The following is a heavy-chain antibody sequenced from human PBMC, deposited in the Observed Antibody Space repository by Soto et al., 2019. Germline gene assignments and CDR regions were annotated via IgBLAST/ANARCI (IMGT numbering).Heavy chain of an antibody. Sequence: ASVKVSCKASGYTFTSYDINWVRQATGQGLEWMGWMNPNSGNTAYAQKFQGRVTMTRNTSISTAYMELSSLRSEDTAVYYCTREGIDSSSNWGQGTLVTSPQ. CDR3: TREGIDSSSN. V-gene: IGHV1-8*01. D-gene: IGHD6-6*01. CDR2: MNPNSGNT. CDR1: GYTFTSYD. J-gene: IGHJ4*02.